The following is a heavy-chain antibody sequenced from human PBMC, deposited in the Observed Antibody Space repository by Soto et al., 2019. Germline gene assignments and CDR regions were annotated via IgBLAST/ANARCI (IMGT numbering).Heavy chain of an antibody. Sequence: ASVKVSCKASGYTFTSYAMHWVRQAPGQRLEWMGWINAGNGNTKYSQRFQGRVTITRDTSASTAYMELSSLRSEDTAVYYCARGTKVNTKDWFDPWGQGTLVTVSS. V-gene: IGHV1-3*01. CDR1: GYTFTSYA. D-gene: IGHD4-4*01. CDR3: ARGTKVNTKDWFDP. CDR2: INAGNGNT. J-gene: IGHJ5*02.